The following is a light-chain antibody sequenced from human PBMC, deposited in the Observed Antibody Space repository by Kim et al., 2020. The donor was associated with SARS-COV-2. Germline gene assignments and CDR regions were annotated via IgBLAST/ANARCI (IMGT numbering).Light chain of an antibody. CDR3: QSYDSSNVV. V-gene: IGLV6-57*04. CDR1: SGGIASNY. Sequence: NFMLTQPHSVSESPGKTVTISCTRSSGGIASNYVQWYQQRPGSAPTTVVYEDNQRPSGVPGRFSGSIDSSSNSASLTISGLKAEDEADCYCQSYDSSNVVFGGGTQLSVL. CDR2: EDN. J-gene: IGLJ2*01.